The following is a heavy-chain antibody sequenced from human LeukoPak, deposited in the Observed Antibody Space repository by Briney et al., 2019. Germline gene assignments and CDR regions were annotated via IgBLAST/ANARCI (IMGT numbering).Heavy chain of an antibody. CDR2: INSDGSST. J-gene: IGHJ6*03. CDR3: TRDGIAVAGDYYYYMDV. D-gene: IGHD6-19*01. CDR1: GFTFRSYW. V-gene: IGHV3-74*01. Sequence: GGSLRLSCAASGFTFRSYWMHWVRQAPGKGLVWVSRINSDGSSTSYADSVKGRFTISRDNAKNTLYLQMNSLRAEDTAVYYCTRDGIAVAGDYYYYMDVWGKGTTVTVSS.